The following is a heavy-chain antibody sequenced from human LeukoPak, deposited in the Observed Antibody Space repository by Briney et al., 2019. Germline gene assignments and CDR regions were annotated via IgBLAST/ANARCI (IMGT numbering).Heavy chain of an antibody. V-gene: IGHV3-21*01. D-gene: IGHD6-19*01. CDR1: GFTFSTYS. CDR3: ARDSSGYTSGRYSDNYYYYYMDV. CDR2: ISSSSTYI. Sequence: GGSLRLSCAASGFTFSTYSMNWVRQAPGKGLEWVSSISSSSTYIYYADSVKGRFTISRDNAKNSLYLQMNSLRAEDTAVYYCARDSSGYTSGRYSDNYYYYYMDVWGKGTTVTISS. J-gene: IGHJ6*03.